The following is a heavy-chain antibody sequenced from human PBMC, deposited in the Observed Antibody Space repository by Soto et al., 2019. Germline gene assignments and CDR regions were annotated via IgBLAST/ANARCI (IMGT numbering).Heavy chain of an antibody. Sequence: GGSLRLSCAACGFTFSSYAMSWVRQAPGKGLEWVSAISGSGGSTYYADSVKGRFTISRDNSKNTLYLQMNSLRAEDTAVYYCAKDPSAAGMSSDWFDPWGQGTLVTVSS. CDR1: GFTFSSYA. CDR2: ISGSGGST. V-gene: IGHV3-23*01. CDR3: AKDPSAAGMSSDWFDP. J-gene: IGHJ5*02. D-gene: IGHD6-13*01.